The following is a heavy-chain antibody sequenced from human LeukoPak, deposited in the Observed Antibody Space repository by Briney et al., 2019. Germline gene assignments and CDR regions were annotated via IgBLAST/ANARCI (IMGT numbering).Heavy chain of an antibody. V-gene: IGHV4-59*13. CDR2: VFYNGSA. CDR1: GTSISDYS. J-gene: IGHJ5*02. D-gene: IGHD6-25*01. Sequence: SETLSLTCSFSGTSISDYSWSWIRQPPGKGLEWIGHVFYNGSANYNPSLKSRVTISTDTSKNQFSLQLTSLTAADTAVYYCARAGGVKTAALDLDRWGQGTLVTVSS. CDR3: ARAGGVKTAALDLDR.